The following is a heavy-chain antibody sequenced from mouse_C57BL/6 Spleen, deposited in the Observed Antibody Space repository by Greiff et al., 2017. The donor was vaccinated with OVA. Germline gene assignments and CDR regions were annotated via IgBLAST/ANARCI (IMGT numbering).Heavy chain of an antibody. J-gene: IGHJ4*01. CDR2: INPNNGGT. CDR1: GYTFTDYY. CDR3: ARHQGFYAMDY. Sequence: EVQLQQSGPELVKPGASVKISCKASGYTFTDYYMNWVKQSHGKSLEWIGDINPNNGGTSYNQKFKGKATLTVDKSSSTAYTELRSLTSEDSAVYYCARHQGFYAMDYWGQGTSVTVSS. V-gene: IGHV1-26*01.